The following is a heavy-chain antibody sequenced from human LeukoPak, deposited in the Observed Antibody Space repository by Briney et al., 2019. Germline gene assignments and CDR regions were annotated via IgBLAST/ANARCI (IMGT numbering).Heavy chain of an antibody. Sequence: PGGSLRLSCAASGFTFSIYGMHWVRQAPGKGLEWVAVISYDGSNKYYADSVKGRFTISRDNSKNTLYLQMNSLRTEDTAVFYCAKGLHASGPPIDYWGQGTLVTVSS. D-gene: IGHD6-19*01. CDR2: ISYDGSNK. V-gene: IGHV3-30*18. CDR1: GFTFSIYG. CDR3: AKGLHASGPPIDY. J-gene: IGHJ4*02.